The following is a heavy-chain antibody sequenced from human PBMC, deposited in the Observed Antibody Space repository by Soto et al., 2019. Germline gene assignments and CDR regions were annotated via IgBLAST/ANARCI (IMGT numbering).Heavy chain of an antibody. CDR3: ARETVELATNG. D-gene: IGHD5-12*01. CDR1: GFTFSSYW. CDR2: IKQDGSEK. V-gene: IGHV3-7*01. J-gene: IGHJ4*02. Sequence: EVQLVESGGGLVQPGGSLRLSCAASGFTFSSYWMSWVRQAPGKGLEWVANIKQDGSEKYYVDSGKGRFTISRDNAENSLFLQMSSLRAEDTAVYYCARETVELATNGWGQGTLVTVSS.